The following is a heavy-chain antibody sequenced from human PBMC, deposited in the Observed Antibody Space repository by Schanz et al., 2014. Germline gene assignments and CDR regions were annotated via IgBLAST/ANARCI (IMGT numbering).Heavy chain of an antibody. J-gene: IGHJ3*02. CDR1: RSTFSSYT. CDR2: FIPILDVG. V-gene: IGHV1-69*02. CDR3: ARGTMPGTFDI. Sequence: VQLEQSGAEVKKPGSSVKVSCKASRSTFSSYTISWVRQARGQGLEWVGRFIPILDVGNYAQQFQGRVTITADKSSDTAYMELSSLRYEDTALYYCARGTMPGTFDIWGQGTMVTVSS. D-gene: IGHD2-2*01.